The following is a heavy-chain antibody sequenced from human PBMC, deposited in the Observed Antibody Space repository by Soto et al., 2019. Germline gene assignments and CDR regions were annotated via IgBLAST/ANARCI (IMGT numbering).Heavy chain of an antibody. CDR1: GSRFSNYV. J-gene: IGHJ4*02. CDR2: IIPIFNST. D-gene: IGHD2-8*01. Sequence: SVKVSCKVSGSRFSNYVISWVRQAPGHGLEWLGRIIPIFNSTKYAQSFQGRVTITADKSTSTASLELSSLRSDDTAVYYCEREGSAKKAGHNGLVRLGYWGQGTLVTVSS. V-gene: IGHV1-69*06. CDR3: EREGSAKKAGHNGLVRLGY.